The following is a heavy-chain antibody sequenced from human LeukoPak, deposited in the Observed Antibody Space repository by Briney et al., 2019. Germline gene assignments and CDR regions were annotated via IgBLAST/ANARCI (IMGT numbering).Heavy chain of an antibody. CDR2: ISGSGGST. V-gene: IGHV3-23*01. CDR1: GFTFSSYA. CDR3: AKDRSSSSIFFDY. D-gene: IGHD6-6*01. Sequence: GSLRLSCAASGFTFSSYAMSWVRQAPGKGLEWVSAISGSGGSTYYADSVKGRFTIPRDNSKNTLYLQMNSLRAEDTAVYYCAKDRSSSSIFFDYWGQGTLVTVSS. J-gene: IGHJ4*02.